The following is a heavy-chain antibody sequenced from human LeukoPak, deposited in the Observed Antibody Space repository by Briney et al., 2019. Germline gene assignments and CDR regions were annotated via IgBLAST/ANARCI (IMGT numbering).Heavy chain of an antibody. CDR1: GYSENFYG. CDR3: AGSLGYCTSNVCYLKY. CDR2: ISAQHGQT. Sequence: ASVKVSCKTSGYSENFYGITWVRQVAGQGLEWMGWISAQHGQTEYAPNSQDRVTMTTDTYTDTAYMELRSLRSDDTAVYYCAGSLGYCTSNVCYLKYWGQGTLVTVSS. V-gene: IGHV1-18*01. D-gene: IGHD2-8*01. J-gene: IGHJ4*02.